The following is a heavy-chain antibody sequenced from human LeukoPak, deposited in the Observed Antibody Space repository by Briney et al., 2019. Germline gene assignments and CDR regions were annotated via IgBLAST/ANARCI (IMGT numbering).Heavy chain of an antibody. CDR2: IYTGGTT. V-gene: IGHV3-66*01. CDR3: ARDSSSYYFDY. CDR1: GFSVTSNH. D-gene: IGHD6-6*01. J-gene: IGHJ4*02. Sequence: GGSLRRSCAASGFSVTSNHMNWVRQAPGKGLEWVSIIYTGGTTHYADSLNDRFTISRDDSINTLYLQMNSLRAEDTAVYYCARDSSSYYFDYWGQGTLVTVSS.